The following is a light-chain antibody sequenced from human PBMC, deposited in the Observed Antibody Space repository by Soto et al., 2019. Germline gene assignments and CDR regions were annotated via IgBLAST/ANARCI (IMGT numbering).Light chain of an antibody. J-gene: IGKJ3*01. Sequence: EIALTQSAGTLSLSPAERSTLSCRASQSVSNYLAWYQQKPGQPPRLLIYAASNRATVIPARFRGSGSRTALTLTISSIEPVHFAVYYCQQRSNYHFSFGPGTKVDIK. CDR2: AAS. V-gene: IGKV3-11*01. CDR1: QSVSNY. CDR3: QQRSNYHFS.